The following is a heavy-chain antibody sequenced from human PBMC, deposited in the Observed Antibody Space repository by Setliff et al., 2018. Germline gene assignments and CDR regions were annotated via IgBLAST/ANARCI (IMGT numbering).Heavy chain of an antibody. V-gene: IGHV1-18*01. CDR1: DYTFLSYG. Sequence: ASVKVSCKAADYTFLSYGLSWVRQAPGQGLEWMGWISAYTGKTDYAQKFQGRLTITADQSTTTVYMELSSLRFDDTALYYCARGPSPTVTPSRLIYFYHMDVWGTGTTVTVSS. CDR2: ISAYTGKT. J-gene: IGHJ6*03. D-gene: IGHD4-17*01. CDR3: ARGPSPTVTPSRLIYFYHMDV.